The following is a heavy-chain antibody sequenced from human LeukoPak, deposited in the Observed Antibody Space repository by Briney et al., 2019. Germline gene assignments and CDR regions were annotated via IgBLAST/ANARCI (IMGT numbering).Heavy chain of an antibody. CDR2: ISYDGSNK. D-gene: IGHD5-18*01. CDR1: GFTFSSYA. J-gene: IGHJ6*02. V-gene: IGHV3-30*04. CDR3: ARDMYSNSYDFYGMDV. Sequence: GGSLRLSCAASGFTFSSYAMHWVRQAPGKGLEWVAVISYDGSNKYYADSVKGRFTISRDNSKNTLYLQMNSLRAEDTAVCYCARDMYSNSYDFYGMDVWGQGTTVTVSS.